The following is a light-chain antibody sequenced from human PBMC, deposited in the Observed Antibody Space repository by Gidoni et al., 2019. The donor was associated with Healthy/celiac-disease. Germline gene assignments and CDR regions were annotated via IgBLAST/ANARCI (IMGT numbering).Light chain of an antibody. J-gene: IGKJ4*01. Sequence: EIVLTQSPATLSLSPGERATLSCRASQGVSSYLARYPQKPGQAPRLLIYGASNRATGIPARFSGSGSGTDFTLTISSLEPEDFAVYYCQQRSNWPPFTFGGGTKVEIK. CDR1: QGVSSY. V-gene: IGKV3-11*01. CDR3: QQRSNWPPFT. CDR2: GAS.